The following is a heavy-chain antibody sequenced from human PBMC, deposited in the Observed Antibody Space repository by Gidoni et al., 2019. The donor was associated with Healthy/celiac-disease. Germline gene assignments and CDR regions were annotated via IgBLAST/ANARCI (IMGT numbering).Heavy chain of an antibody. CDR2: IWYDGSNK. CDR3: ARAKFRPLSELGNAFDI. J-gene: IGHJ3*02. D-gene: IGHD1-26*01. CDR1: GFTFRRYG. V-gene: IGHV3-33*01. Sequence: QVQLVESGGGVVQPGRSLRLSCAASGFTFRRYGMHWVRQAPGKGLEWVAVIWYDGSNKYYADSVKGRFTISRDNSKNTLYLQMNSLRAEDTAVYYCARAKFRPLSELGNAFDIWGQGTMVTVSS.